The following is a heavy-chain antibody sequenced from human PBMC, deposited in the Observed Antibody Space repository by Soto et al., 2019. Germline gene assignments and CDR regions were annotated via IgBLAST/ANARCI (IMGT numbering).Heavy chain of an antibody. Sequence: QVQLVESGGGVVQAGRSLRLSCTASGFAFTTYGMHWVRQAPGKGLEWVAVLSNDGSNRYYPDSVKGRFTVSRDNSKTTLYLQVQGLRAEDTSVYYCARARTSSGYYSAFDYCGQGILVTVAS. CDR1: GFAFTTYG. J-gene: IGHJ4*02. CDR2: LSNDGSNR. CDR3: ARARTSSGYYSAFDY. V-gene: IGHV3-30*03. D-gene: IGHD3-3*01.